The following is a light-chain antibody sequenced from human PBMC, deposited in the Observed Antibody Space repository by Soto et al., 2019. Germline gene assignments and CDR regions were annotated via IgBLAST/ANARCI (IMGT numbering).Light chain of an antibody. V-gene: IGLV2-8*01. CDR3: SSYAGSNYPYV. Sequence: QSVLTHPPSASGSPGQSVTIACTGTSNDVGYYNYVSWYQQPPGKAPKLLIYDVSKRPSGVPDRFSGSKSGSTASLTVSGLQAEDEGDYYCSSYAGSNYPYVFGTGTKVTVL. CDR2: DVS. J-gene: IGLJ1*01. CDR1: SNDVGYYNY.